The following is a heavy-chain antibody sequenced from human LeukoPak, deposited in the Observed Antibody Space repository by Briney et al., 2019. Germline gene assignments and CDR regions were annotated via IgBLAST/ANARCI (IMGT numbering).Heavy chain of an antibody. J-gene: IGHJ6*02. CDR3: AKGGSSSWYRERYYYYGMDV. CDR2: ISGSGGST. CDR1: GFTFSSYA. Sequence: QPGGSLTLSCAASGFTFSSYAMSWVRQAPGKGLEWVSAISGSGGSTYYADSVKGRFTISRDNSKNTLYLQMNSLRAEDTAVYYCAKGGSSSWYRERYYYYGMDVWGQGTTVTVSS. D-gene: IGHD6-13*01. V-gene: IGHV3-23*01.